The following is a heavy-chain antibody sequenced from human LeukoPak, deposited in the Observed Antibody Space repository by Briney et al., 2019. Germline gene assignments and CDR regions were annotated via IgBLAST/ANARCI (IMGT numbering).Heavy chain of an antibody. Sequence: PGGSLRLSCTASGFTFGDYAMGWFRQAPGKGLEWVGFIRSKAYGGTTEYAASVKGRFTISRDDSKSIAYLQMNSLKTEDTVVYYCTSGRRIYYYGSGSFDYWGQGTLVTVSS. V-gene: IGHV3-49*03. CDR3: TSGRRIYYYGSGSFDY. CDR2: IRSKAYGGTT. CDR1: GFTFGDYA. J-gene: IGHJ4*02. D-gene: IGHD3-10*01.